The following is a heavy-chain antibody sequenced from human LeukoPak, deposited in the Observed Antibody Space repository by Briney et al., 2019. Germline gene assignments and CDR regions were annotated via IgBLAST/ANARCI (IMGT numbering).Heavy chain of an antibody. J-gene: IGHJ4*02. V-gene: IGHV3-7*01. CDR2: IKQDGSEK. CDR3: ARPGYSSGRYGFDY. CDR1: GFTFSSYW. D-gene: IGHD6-19*01. Sequence: PGGSLRLSCAASGFTFSSYWMSWVRQAPGKGLEWVANIKQDGSEKYYVDSVKGRFTISRDNAKNSLYLQMNSLRAEDTAVYYCARPGYSSGRYGFDYWGQGTLVTVSS.